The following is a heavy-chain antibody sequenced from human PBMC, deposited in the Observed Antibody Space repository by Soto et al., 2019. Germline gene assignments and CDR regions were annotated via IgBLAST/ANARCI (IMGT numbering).Heavy chain of an antibody. Sequence: QVQLVQSGAEVKPPGASVKVSCKASGYTFTGHYMHWVRQVSGKRLEHLGWLKSDNGGTYYAPKYQGSVTFTRDTSARTAYMELNGLQSDYTAVYFCARDLCPLGSGTACPLYGLDIWGQGTTVVVS. CDR1: GYTFTGHY. J-gene: IGHJ6*02. D-gene: IGHD3-10*01. V-gene: IGHV1-2*02. CDR2: LKSDNGGT. CDR3: ARDLCPLGSGTACPLYGLDI.